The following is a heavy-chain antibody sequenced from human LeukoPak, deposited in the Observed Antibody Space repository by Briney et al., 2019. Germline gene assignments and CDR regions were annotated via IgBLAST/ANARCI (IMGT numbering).Heavy chain of an antibody. Sequence: GGSLRLSCAASGFTFSSNAMSWVRQAPGKGLEWVSGISDSGGSTYYADSVKGRFTISGDNSKNTLYLQMNSLRADDTAVYYCARDASAMMYYFDYWGQGTLVTVSS. CDR2: ISDSGGST. CDR1: GFTFSSNA. V-gene: IGHV3-23*01. CDR3: ARDASAMMYYFDY. D-gene: IGHD3-22*01. J-gene: IGHJ4*02.